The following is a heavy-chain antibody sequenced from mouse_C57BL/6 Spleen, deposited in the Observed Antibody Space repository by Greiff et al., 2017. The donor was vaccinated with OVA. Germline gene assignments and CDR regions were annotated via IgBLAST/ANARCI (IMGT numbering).Heavy chain of an antibody. CDR3: ARGYYYGSSYPYYFDY. J-gene: IGHJ2*01. CDR1: GYAFSSSW. CDR2: IYPGDGDT. D-gene: IGHD1-1*01. V-gene: IGHV1-82*01. Sequence: VKLMESGPELVKPGASVKISCKASGYAFSSSWMNWVKQRPGKGLEWIGRIYPGDGDTNYNGKFKGKATLTADKSSSTAYMQLSSLTSEDSAVYFCARGYYYGSSYPYYFDYWGQGTTLTVSS.